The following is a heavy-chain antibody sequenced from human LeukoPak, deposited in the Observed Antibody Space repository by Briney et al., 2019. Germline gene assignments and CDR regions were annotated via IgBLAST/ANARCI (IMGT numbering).Heavy chain of an antibody. J-gene: IGHJ4*02. Sequence: SETLSLTCAVYGVSFSCHYWTWLRQPPGQGLEWVGEMNHSGSTNYNPSLKSRVTTSVDTSKHQFSLKLTSPAAAETAVYYCASVCAVDTAMMHVDYWGQGSLVTVSS. CDR3: ASVCAVDTAMMHVDY. CDR2: MNHSGST. D-gene: IGHD5-18*01. V-gene: IGHV4-34*01. CDR1: GVSFSCHY.